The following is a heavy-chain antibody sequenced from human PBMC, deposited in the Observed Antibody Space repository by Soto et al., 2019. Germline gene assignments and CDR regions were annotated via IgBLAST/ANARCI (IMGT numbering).Heavy chain of an antibody. J-gene: IGHJ6*02. Sequence: ASVKVSCKASGGTFSSYAISWVRQAPGQGLEWMGGIIPIFGTANYAQKFQGRVTITADESTSTAYMELSSLRSEDTAVYYCAREYLAIFGVVIIESHGMDVWG. D-gene: IGHD3-3*01. CDR3: AREYLAIFGVVIIESHGMDV. CDR2: IIPIFGTA. V-gene: IGHV1-69*13. CDR1: GGTFSSYA.